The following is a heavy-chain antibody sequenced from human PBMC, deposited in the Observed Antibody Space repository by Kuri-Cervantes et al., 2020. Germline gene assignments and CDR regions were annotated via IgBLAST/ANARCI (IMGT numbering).Heavy chain of an antibody. Sequence: GESLKISCAASGFTFSSYGMHWVRQAPGKGLEWVAVISYDGSNKYYADSVKGRFTISRDNSKNTLYLQMNSLRAEDTAVYYCAKDFGGSSIWGQGTLVTVSS. CDR1: GFTFSSYG. D-gene: IGHD1-26*01. CDR3: AKDFGGSSI. CDR2: ISYDGSNK. J-gene: IGHJ4*02. V-gene: IGHV3-30*18.